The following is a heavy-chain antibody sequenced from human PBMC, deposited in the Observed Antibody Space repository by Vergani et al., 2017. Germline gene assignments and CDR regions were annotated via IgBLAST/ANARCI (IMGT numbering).Heavy chain of an antibody. D-gene: IGHD5-18*01. V-gene: IGHV4-59*01. CDR1: GGSISSYY. CDR2: IYYSGST. J-gene: IGHJ4*02. Sequence: QVQLQESGPGLVKPSETLSLTCTVAGGSISSYYWSWIRQPPGKGLEWIGYIYYSGSTNYNPSLKSRVTISVDTSKNQFSLKLSSVTAADTAVYYCARGDTAMALFFDYWGQGTLVIVSS. CDR3: ARGDTAMALFFDY.